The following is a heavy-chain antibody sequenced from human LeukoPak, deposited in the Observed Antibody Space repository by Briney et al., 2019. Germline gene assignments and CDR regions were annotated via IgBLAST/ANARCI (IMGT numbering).Heavy chain of an antibody. CDR3: ASAYPYGDYETS. CDR2: ISSSSSTI. D-gene: IGHD4-17*01. V-gene: IGHV3-48*04. Sequence: PGGSLRLSCAASGFTFSSYSMNWVRQAPGKGLEWVSYISSSSSTIYYADSVKGRFTISRDNAKNSLYLQMNSLRAEDTAVYYCASAYPYGDYETSWGQGTLVTVSS. J-gene: IGHJ5*02. CDR1: GFTFSSYS.